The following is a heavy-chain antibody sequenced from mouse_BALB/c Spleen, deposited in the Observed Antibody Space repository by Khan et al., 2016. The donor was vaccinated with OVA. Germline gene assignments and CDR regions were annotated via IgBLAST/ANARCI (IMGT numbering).Heavy chain of an antibody. V-gene: IGHV1S81*02. Sequence: QVQLQQSGAELVKPGASVKLSCKASGYTFTSYYMYWVKQRPGQGLEWIGWINPSNGGTNFNEKFKSKATLSVDKSSSTAYMQLSSLTSEDSAVYCCTRWGNFALDYLGQGTTLTVSS. CDR1: GYTFTSYY. J-gene: IGHJ2*01. CDR2: INPSNGGT. CDR3: TRWGNFALDY. D-gene: IGHD2-1*01.